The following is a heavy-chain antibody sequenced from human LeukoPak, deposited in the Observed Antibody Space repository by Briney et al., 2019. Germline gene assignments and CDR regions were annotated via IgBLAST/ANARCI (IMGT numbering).Heavy chain of an antibody. CDR3: ARATYYYDSSGYRAIYYFDY. CDR2: INSDGSTT. CDR1: GFTFSSYW. J-gene: IGHJ4*02. D-gene: IGHD3-22*01. V-gene: IGHV3-74*01. Sequence: PGGSLRLSCAASGFTFSSYWMHWVRQAPGKGLVWVSRINSDGSTTTYADSVKGRFTISRDNAKDTLYLQMTSLRAEDTAAYYCARATYYYDSSGYRAIYYFDYWGQGTLVTVSS.